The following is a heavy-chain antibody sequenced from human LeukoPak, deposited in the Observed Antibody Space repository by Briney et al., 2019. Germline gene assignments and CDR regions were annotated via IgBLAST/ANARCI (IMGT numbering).Heavy chain of an antibody. Sequence: GGSLRLSCAASEFTFSSFAMSWVRQAPGKGLEWVSTISGSGDNTYYADSVKGRFTISRDNSKNTLSLHMNTLRAEDTAVYYCAKDLLQTFFFDSSGYYSDAFGMWGQGTMVTVSP. CDR2: ISGSGDNT. V-gene: IGHV3-23*01. D-gene: IGHD3-22*01. CDR3: AKDLLQTFFFDSSGYYSDAFGM. CDR1: EFTFSSFA. J-gene: IGHJ3*02.